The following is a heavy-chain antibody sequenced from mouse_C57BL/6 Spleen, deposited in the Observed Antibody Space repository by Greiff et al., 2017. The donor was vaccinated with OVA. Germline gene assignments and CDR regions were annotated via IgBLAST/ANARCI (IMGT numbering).Heavy chain of an antibody. CDR2: ISDGGSYT. Sequence: EVKLMESGGGLVKPGGSLKHSCAASGFTFSSYAMSWVRQTPEKRLEWVATISDGGSYTYYPDNVKGRFTISRDNAKNNLYLQMSHLKSEDTAMYYCARDIARGFDVWGTGTTVTVSS. CDR3: ARDIARGFDV. CDR1: GFTFSSYA. D-gene: IGHD2-12*01. V-gene: IGHV5-4*01. J-gene: IGHJ1*03.